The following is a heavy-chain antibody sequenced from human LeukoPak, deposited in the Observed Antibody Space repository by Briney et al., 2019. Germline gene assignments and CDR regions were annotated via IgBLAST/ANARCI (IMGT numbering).Heavy chain of an antibody. CDR3: ARDKGTPYLSSFDY. V-gene: IGHV3-23*01. J-gene: IGHJ4*02. Sequence: GGSLRLSCAASGFTFSSYAMSWVRQAPGKGLEWVSGISGSVGNTYYADSVKGRFTISRDNSKNTLYLQMNSLRAADTAVYYCARDKGTPYLSSFDYWGQGTLVTVSS. CDR1: GFTFSSYA. D-gene: IGHD2-2*01. CDR2: ISGSVGNT.